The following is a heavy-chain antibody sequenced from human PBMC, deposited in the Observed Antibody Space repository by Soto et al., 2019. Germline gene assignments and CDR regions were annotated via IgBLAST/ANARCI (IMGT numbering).Heavy chain of an antibody. CDR2: ITTSSAYI. Sequence: EVQLVESGGGLVKPGGSLRLSCAASGFTFNTYDMNWVRQAPGKGLEWVSSITTSSAYIYYADSLKGRITISRDNAKNSLFLQINSLRAEDTAVYYCVRSGTARLLRHIWSDTWGQGTMGTVSS. D-gene: IGHD2-21*01. CDR1: GFTFNTYD. CDR3: VRSGTARLLRHIWSDT. V-gene: IGHV3-21*01. J-gene: IGHJ5*02.